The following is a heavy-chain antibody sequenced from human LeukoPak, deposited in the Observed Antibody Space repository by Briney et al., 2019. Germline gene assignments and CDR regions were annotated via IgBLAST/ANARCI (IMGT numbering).Heavy chain of an antibody. CDR1: GSSFTSHY. V-gene: IGHV1-46*01. D-gene: IGHD3-16*01. CDR2: INPRGTAT. CDR3: ARDTSEGDYAWWFDP. Sequence: GASVKVSCKASGSSFTSHYMLWVRQAAGQGLEWMGLINPRGTATRYAESFQGRLTLTGDLSTSTDYMELSSLRSDDTAVYFCARDTSEGDYAWWFDPWGQGTLVTVAS. J-gene: IGHJ5*02.